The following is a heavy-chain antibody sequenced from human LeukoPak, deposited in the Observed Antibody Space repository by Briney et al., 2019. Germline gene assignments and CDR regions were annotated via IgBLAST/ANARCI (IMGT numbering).Heavy chain of an antibody. Sequence: SVKVSCKASGGTFSSYAISWVRQAPGQGLEWMGRIIPIFGTANYAQKFQGRVTITTDESTSTAYMELSSLRSEDTAVYYCARDQFCGGDCYYFDYWGQGTPVTVSS. CDR2: IIPIFGTA. CDR3: ARDQFCGGDCYYFDY. CDR1: GGTFSSYA. D-gene: IGHD2-21*01. V-gene: IGHV1-69*05. J-gene: IGHJ4*02.